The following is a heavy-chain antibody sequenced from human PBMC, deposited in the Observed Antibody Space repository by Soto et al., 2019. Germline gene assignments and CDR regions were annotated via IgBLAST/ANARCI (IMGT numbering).Heavy chain of an antibody. J-gene: IGHJ4*01. CDR2: ITWNSGKI. CDR3: VKDSYADFHRVLSTAEYFFDY. D-gene: IGHD2-15*01. V-gene: IGHV3-9*01. Sequence: SLLLACPASGFTFDDYAMHWVRQGPGRGLEWVSGITWNSGKIAYADSVKGRFTIARDDDNNSLYLQMNSLRPEDTALYYCVKDSYADFHRVLSTAEYFFDYWGHGTLVTVYS. CDR1: GFTFDDYA.